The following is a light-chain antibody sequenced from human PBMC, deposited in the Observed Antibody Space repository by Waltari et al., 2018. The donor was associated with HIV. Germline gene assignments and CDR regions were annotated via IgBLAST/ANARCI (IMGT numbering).Light chain of an antibody. CDR2: EVS. J-gene: IGLJ2*01. CDR1: SSDLGVYNS. Sequence: QSALTQPPSASGSPGQSVTISCTGASSDLGVYNSVSWYQQRPGKAPKVIISEVSRLPSGVPNRCSGSTSGNTASLTVSGLQADDEAEYFCSFYGGSNILVFGGGTKLTVL. V-gene: IGLV2-8*01. CDR3: SFYGGSNILV.